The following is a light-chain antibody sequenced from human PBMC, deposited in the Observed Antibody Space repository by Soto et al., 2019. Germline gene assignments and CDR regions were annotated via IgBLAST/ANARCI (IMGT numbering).Light chain of an antibody. J-gene: IGLJ1*01. Sequence: QSALTQPPSASGSPGQSVTLSCTGTSSDIGGYNSVSWYQQHPGKAPRLMIYEVNKRPSGVPDRFSGSKSGYTASLTVSGLQTEYEADGFCCSAAPGRTVVFGTGTKLTVL. CDR2: EVN. V-gene: IGLV2-8*01. CDR3: CSAAPGRTVV. CDR1: SSDIGGYNS.